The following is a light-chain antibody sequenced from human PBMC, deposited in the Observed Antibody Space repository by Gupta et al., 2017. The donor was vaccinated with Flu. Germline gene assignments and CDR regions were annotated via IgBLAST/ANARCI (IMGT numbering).Light chain of an antibody. V-gene: IGKV3-11*01. Sequence: EILLTQSPDTLSLSPGDRATLSCRASRGFSIYLAWYKQKPGQAPRLLIYDASKRDTGITARFGGSGFGKDLTLSINNRVQEDYACYYFQQRSDWPPYTSGQGTSVEVK. CDR1: RGFSIY. CDR3: QQRSDWPPYT. J-gene: IGKJ2*01. CDR2: DAS.